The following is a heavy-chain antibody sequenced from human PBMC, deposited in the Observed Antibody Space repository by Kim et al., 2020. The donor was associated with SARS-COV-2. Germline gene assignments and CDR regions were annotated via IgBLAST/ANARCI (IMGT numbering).Heavy chain of an antibody. CDR1: GFTFSSYA. J-gene: IGHJ4*02. V-gene: IGHV3-30*04. Sequence: GGSLRLSCAASGFTFSSYAMHWVRQAPGKGLEWVAVISYDGSNKYYADSVKGRFTISRDNSKNTLYLQMNSLRAEDTAVYYCARDHFRPQRYFDWLLYFDYWGQETLGTVSS. D-gene: IGHD3-9*01. CDR2: ISYDGSNK. CDR3: ARDHFRPQRYFDWLLYFDY.